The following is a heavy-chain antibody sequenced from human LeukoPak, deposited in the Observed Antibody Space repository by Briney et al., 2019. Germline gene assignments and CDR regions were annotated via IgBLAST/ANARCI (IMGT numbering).Heavy chain of an antibody. CDR3: ARDLTVTSTCWFDR. V-gene: IGHV3-21*01. Sequence: GGSLRLSCAVSGFTLSSYTMNWVRQAPGKGLEWVSSITSTSTYIYYAASVKGRFTISRDNAKNSLYLQMNSLRAEDTAIYYCARDLTVTSTCWFDRWGQGTLVTVSS. CDR1: GFTLSSYT. CDR2: ITSTSTYI. D-gene: IGHD4-11*01. J-gene: IGHJ5*02.